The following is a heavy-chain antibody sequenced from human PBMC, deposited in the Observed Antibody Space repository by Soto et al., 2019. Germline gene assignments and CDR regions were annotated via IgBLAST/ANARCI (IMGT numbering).Heavy chain of an antibody. J-gene: IGHJ6*03. CDR1: GGSISSYY. CDR3: ARVTMVRGVIIAPNLGYMDV. V-gene: IGHV4-59*12. CDR2: IYYSGST. Sequence: SETLSLTCTVSGGSISSYYWSWIRQPPGKGLEWIGYIYYSGSTYYNPSLKSRVTISVDTSKNQFSLKLSSVTAADTAVYYCARVTMVRGVIIAPNLGYMDVWGKGTTVTVSS. D-gene: IGHD3-10*01.